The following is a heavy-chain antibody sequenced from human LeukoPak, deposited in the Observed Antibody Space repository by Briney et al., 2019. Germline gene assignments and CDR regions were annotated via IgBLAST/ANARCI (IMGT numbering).Heavy chain of an antibody. J-gene: IGHJ4*02. CDR1: GGSISSGGYY. Sequence: PSQTLSLTCTVSGGSISSGGYYWSWIRQHPGKGLEWIGYIYHSGSTYYNPSLKSRVTISVDRSKSQFSLKLSSVTAADTAVYYCARAPRFTVWTQWGQGTLVTVSS. D-gene: IGHD2-21*01. CDR2: IYHSGST. CDR3: ARAPRFTVWTQ. V-gene: IGHV4-30-2*01.